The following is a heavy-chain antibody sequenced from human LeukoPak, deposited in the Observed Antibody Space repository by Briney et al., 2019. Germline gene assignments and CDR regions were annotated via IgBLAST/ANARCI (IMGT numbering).Heavy chain of an antibody. CDR1: GFTFSSYG. CDR2: IWYDGSNK. J-gene: IGHJ4*02. D-gene: IGHD3-16*02. Sequence: PGRSLRLSCAAYGFTFSSYGMHWGRQAPGKGLEWVAVIWYDGSNKYYADSVKGRFTISRDNSKNTLYLQMNSLRAEDTAVYYCARRDYVWGSYRYSPPDYWGQGALVTVSS. CDR3: ARRDYVWGSYRYSPPDY. V-gene: IGHV3-33*01.